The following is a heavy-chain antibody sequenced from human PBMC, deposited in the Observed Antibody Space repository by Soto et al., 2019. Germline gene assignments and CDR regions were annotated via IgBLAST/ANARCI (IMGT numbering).Heavy chain of an antibody. CDR3: AWSSSKYYDFDF. V-gene: IGHV1-2*04. J-gene: IGHJ4*02. Sequence: QVQLVQSGAEVKKPGASVKVSCKAFGYTFTGYYIHWVRQAPGQGLEWMGWINPNSGGTKYAQKFPGCLTMTRDKSITTAYKEVNNLKSEDTAVYYCAWSSSKYYDFDFWGQGTLVTVSS. CDR1: GYTFTGYY. D-gene: IGHD6-13*01. CDR2: INPNSGGT.